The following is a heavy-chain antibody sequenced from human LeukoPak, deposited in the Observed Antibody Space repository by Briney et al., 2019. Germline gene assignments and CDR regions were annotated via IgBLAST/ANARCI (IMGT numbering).Heavy chain of an antibody. J-gene: IGHJ4*02. CDR1: GYAFTSNY. CDR2: VYPRDGST. Sequence: ASVKVSCKASGYAFTSNYIHWVRQAPGQGLEWMGMVYPRDGSTSYAQKFQGRVTVTRDTSTSTVHMELSGLRSEDTAVYYCARDQEGFDYWGQGTLVTVSS. CDR3: ARDQEGFDY. V-gene: IGHV1-46*01.